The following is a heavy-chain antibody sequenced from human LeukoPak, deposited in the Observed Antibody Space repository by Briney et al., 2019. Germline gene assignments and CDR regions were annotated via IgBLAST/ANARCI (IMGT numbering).Heavy chain of an antibody. Sequence: SETLSLTCTVSGGSISTYYWSWIRQPPGKGLEYIGYIYDSGSTNYNPSLKSRVTISVDTSKNQFSLKLSSVTAADTAVYYFATVHTCWYNDLDYWGQGTLVTVSS. CDR2: IYDSGST. D-gene: IGHD1-1*01. J-gene: IGHJ4*02. CDR3: ATVHTCWYNDLDY. CDR1: GGSISTYY. V-gene: IGHV4-59*01.